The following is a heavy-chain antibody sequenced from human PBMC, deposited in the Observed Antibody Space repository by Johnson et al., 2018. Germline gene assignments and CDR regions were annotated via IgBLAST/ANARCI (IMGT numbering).Heavy chain of an antibody. V-gene: IGHV4-59*01. CDR2: INSRGTT. D-gene: IGHD2-8*01. CDR1: GGSISPYY. CDR3: VREAYCPNSVCQYNGMDV. Sequence: QVQLQESGPGLVKPSETLSLTCTVSGGSISPYYWSWIRQPPGKGLEWIGYINSRGTTNYHPSVASLITILVDTSKNQIPLKLRSVTAADTAVYYCVREAYCPNSVCQYNGMDVWGQGTMVTVSS. J-gene: IGHJ6*02.